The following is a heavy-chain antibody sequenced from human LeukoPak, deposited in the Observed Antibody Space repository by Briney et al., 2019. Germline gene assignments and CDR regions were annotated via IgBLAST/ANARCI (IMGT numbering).Heavy chain of an antibody. CDR1: GFTFSIFG. CDR3: AKANNYDDY. D-gene: IGHD1/OR15-1a*01. V-gene: IGHV3-30*18. Sequence: PGGSLRLSCAASGFTFSIFGIHWVRQAPGKGLEWVAAISPDGNKEYYTESVKGRFTVSRDNSKNMIYLQMNSLRGEDSAVYYCAKANNYDDYWGQGTLVTVSS. CDR2: ISPDGNKE. J-gene: IGHJ4*02.